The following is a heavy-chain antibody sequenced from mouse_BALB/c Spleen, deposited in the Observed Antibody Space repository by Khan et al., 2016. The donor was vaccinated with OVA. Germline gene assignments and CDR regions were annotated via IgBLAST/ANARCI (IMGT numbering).Heavy chain of an antibody. CDR2: ISYSGST. D-gene: IGHD2-4*01. V-gene: IGHV3-2*02. CDR1: GYSITSDYA. CDR3: ARWDYDAPNY. Sequence: EVQLVESGPGLVKPSRSLSLTCTVTGYSITSDYAWNWIRQFPGNKLEWMGFISYSGSTSYNPSLKSRISITRDTSKNQFFLQLNSVTTEDTATYYCARWDYDAPNYWGQGTTLTVSS. J-gene: IGHJ2*01.